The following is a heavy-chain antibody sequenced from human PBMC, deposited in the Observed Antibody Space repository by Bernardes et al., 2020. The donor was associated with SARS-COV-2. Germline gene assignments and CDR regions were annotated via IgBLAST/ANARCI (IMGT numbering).Heavy chain of an antibody. Sequence: ASVKVSCKASGYTLTELSMHWVRQAPGKGLEWMGGFDPEDGETIYAQKFQGRVTMTEDTSTDTAYMELSSLRSEDTAVYYCATGFGYYGSGSPLYWSQGTLVTSSS. CDR2: FDPEDGET. CDR3: ATGFGYYGSGSPLY. CDR1: GYTLTELS. V-gene: IGHV1-24*01. D-gene: IGHD3-10*01. J-gene: IGHJ4*02.